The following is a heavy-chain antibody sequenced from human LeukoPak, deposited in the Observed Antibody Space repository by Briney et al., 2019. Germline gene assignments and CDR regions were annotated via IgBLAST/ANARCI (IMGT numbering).Heavy chain of an antibody. CDR3: ARDSYVWGSYFKEGY. CDR1: GFTVSSNY. CDR2: IYSGGST. V-gene: IGHV3-66*01. Sequence: GGSLRLSCAASGFTVSSNYMSWVRRAPGKGLEWVSVIYSGGSTYYADSVKGRFTISRDNSKNTLYLQMNSLRAEDTAVYYCARDSYVWGSYFKEGYWGQGTLVTVSS. J-gene: IGHJ4*02. D-gene: IGHD3-16*01.